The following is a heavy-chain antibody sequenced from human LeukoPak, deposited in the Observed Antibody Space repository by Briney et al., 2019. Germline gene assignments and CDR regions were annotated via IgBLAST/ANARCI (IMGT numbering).Heavy chain of an antibody. CDR3: ARDNGLPGIAAENWFDP. J-gene: IGHJ5*02. CDR2: ISSSGST. Sequence: PSETLSLTCTVSGGSISSYYWSWIRQPAGKRLEWIGRISSSGSTNYNPSLKSRVTMSVDSSKNQFSLILISVTAADTAVYYCARDNGLPGIAAENWFDPWGQGTLVTVSS. D-gene: IGHD6-13*01. CDR1: GGSISSYY. V-gene: IGHV4-4*07.